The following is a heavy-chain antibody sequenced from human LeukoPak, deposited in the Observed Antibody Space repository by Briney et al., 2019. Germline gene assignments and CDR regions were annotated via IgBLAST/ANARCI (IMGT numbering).Heavy chain of an antibody. J-gene: IGHJ4*02. Sequence: ASVKVSCKASGYTFTSYGISWVRQAPGQGLEWMGWISAYNGNTNYAQKLQGGVTMTTDTSTSTAYMELRSLRSDDTAVYYCARAGGGSGWYTTNFDYWGQGTLVTVSS. CDR3: ARAGGGSGWYTTNFDY. V-gene: IGHV1-18*01. D-gene: IGHD6-19*01. CDR1: GYTFTSYG. CDR2: ISAYNGNT.